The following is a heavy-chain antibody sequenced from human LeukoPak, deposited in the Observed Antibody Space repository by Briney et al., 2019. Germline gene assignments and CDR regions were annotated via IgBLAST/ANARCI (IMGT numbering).Heavy chain of an antibody. Sequence: GASVNVSCKASGYTFTIYYIHWMRQAPGRGLEWMGVINPSGDSTTYAQGFEGRLTMTRDTSTSTVYMDLSSLTSEDTAVYFCARDKRGSLDYWGQGTLVVVSS. CDR1: GYTFTIYY. J-gene: IGHJ4*02. D-gene: IGHD3-10*01. CDR2: INPSGDST. CDR3: ARDKRGSLDY. V-gene: IGHV1-46*01.